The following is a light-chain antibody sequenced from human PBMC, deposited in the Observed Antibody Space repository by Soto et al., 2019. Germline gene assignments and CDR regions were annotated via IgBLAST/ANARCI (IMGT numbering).Light chain of an antibody. Sequence: EIVLTQSPATLSLSPGERATLSCRASQSVSSYLAWYQQKPGQAPRLLIYDASNRATGIPARFSGSGSGTDFTLTISSLEPEDFAVYYCQQRSLSEVTFGPGTKVDIK. CDR1: QSVSSY. V-gene: IGKV3-11*01. CDR2: DAS. CDR3: QQRSLSEVT. J-gene: IGKJ3*01.